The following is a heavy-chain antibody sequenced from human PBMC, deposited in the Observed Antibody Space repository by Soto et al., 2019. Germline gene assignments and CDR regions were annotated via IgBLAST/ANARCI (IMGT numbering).Heavy chain of an antibody. J-gene: IGHJ3*02. CDR2: ISSSGSTI. CDR1: GFPFGSYE. D-gene: IGHD4-17*01. CDR3: ARDYFPFYGGNSLSDAFDI. Sequence: GGSLRLSCAVSGFPFGSYEMNWVRQAPGKGPEWVSYISSSGSTIYYADSVKGRFTISRDNAKNSLYLQMNSLRAEDTAVYYCARDYFPFYGGNSLSDAFDIWGQGTMVTVSS. V-gene: IGHV3-48*03.